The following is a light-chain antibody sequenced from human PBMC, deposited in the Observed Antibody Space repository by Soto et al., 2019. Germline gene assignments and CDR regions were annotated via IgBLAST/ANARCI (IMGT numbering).Light chain of an antibody. Sequence: IEMTQSPSSLSASIGDRVTITCRASENISNYLTWYQQRPGKAPKVLIFAASALESGVPSRFSGNGSGTDFTLTISSLRPEDFGTYYCQHAYTTPDMYSFGQGTKLEIK. CDR3: QHAYTTPDMYS. V-gene: IGKV1-39*01. CDR2: AAS. CDR1: ENISNY. J-gene: IGKJ2*03.